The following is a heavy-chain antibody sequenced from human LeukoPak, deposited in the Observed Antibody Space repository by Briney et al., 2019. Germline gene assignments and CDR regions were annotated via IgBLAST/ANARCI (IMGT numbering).Heavy chain of an antibody. CDR3: AKSQSHFVVVVAAITPDY. CDR2: ISSSSDYI. V-gene: IGHV3-21*04. D-gene: IGHD2-15*01. CDR1: EFTFNTYS. Sequence: GGSLRLSCAASEFTFNTYSMNWVRQAPGKGLEWVSSISSSSDYIYYEDSVKGRFTISRDSAKNSLYLQMNSLRAEDTAVYYCAKSQSHFVVVVAAITPDYWGQGTLVTVSS. J-gene: IGHJ4*02.